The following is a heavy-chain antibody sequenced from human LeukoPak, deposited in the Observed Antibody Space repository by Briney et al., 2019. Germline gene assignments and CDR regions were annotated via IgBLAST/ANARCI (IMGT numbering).Heavy chain of an antibody. V-gene: IGHV3-23*01. CDR2: ISGSGGST. CDR3: AKDITSIAVAAPGSDY. CDR1: GFTFSSYA. J-gene: IGHJ4*02. Sequence: PGGSLRLSCAASGFTFSSYAMSWVRQAPGKGLEWVSAISGSGGSTYYADSVKGRFTISRDNSKNTLYLQMNSLRAEDTAVYYCAKDITSIAVAAPGSDYWGQGTLVTASS. D-gene: IGHD6-19*01.